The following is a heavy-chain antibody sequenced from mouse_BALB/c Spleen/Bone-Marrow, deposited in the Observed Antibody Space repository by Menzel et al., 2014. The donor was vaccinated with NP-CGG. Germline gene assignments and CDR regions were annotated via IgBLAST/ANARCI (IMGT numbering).Heavy chain of an antibody. J-gene: IGHJ3*01. CDR3: TRGDYYGSRSFAY. CDR2: IYPSDSYT. V-gene: IGHV1-69*02. Sequence: QVQLQQSGAELVRPGASVKLSCKASGYTFTSYWINWVKQRPGQGLQWIGNIYPSDSYTNYNQKLKDKATLTVDQSSSTAYMQLSSPTSEDSAVYYCTRGDYYGSRSFAYRGQATLVT. D-gene: IGHD1-1*01. CDR1: GYTFTSYW.